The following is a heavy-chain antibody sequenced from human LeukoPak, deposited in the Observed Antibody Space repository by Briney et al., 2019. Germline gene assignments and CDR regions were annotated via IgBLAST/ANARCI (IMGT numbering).Heavy chain of an antibody. CDR2: INHSGST. Sequence: PSETLSLTCAVYGGSLSGYYWTWIRQPPGKGLEWIGEINHSGSTNYNPSLKSRVTISVDTSRKQFFLRLSSVTAADTAMYYCARHQYSSGYYYYYYMDVWGKGTTVTISS. CDR3: ARHQYSSGYYYYYYMDV. J-gene: IGHJ6*03. CDR1: GGSLSGYY. D-gene: IGHD6-19*01. V-gene: IGHV4-34*01.